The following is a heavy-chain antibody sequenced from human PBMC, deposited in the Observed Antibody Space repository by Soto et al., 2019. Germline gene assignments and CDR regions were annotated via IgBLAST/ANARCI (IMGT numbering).Heavy chain of an antibody. J-gene: IGHJ3*02. Sequence: QVQLQESGPGLVKPSETLSLTCTVSVASIGSYYWGGTRRSPGKELEWVAYISHTGTTAYNPSLKRRLXXXLXSSKNQFSLKLTSVTAADTAVYYCARGPPWMDAFDIWGQGTKVTVSP. CDR2: ISHTGTT. D-gene: IGHD5-12*01. CDR1: VASIGSYY. CDR3: ARGPPWMDAFDI. V-gene: IGHV4-59*01.